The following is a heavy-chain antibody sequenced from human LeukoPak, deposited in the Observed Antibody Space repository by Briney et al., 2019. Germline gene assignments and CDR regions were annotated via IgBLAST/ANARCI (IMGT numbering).Heavy chain of an antibody. Sequence: PGGSLRLSCAASGFAFSTYGMHWVRQAPGKGLEWVAFIRYDGSNKYYADSVKGRFTISRDNSENTLYLQMNSLRAEDTAVYYCARGRGGSYGGNSGHFDYWGQGTLVTVSS. V-gene: IGHV3-30*02. CDR1: GFAFSTYG. CDR3: ARGRGGSYGGNSGHFDY. D-gene: IGHD4-23*01. J-gene: IGHJ4*02. CDR2: IRYDGSNK.